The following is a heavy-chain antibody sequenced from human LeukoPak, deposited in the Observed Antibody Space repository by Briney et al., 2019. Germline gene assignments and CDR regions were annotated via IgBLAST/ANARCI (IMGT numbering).Heavy chain of an antibody. CDR1: GGSISSYY. CDR3: ARGLSAYSYDYGY. J-gene: IGHJ4*02. V-gene: IGHV4-4*07. D-gene: IGHD5-12*01. Sequence: SETLSLTCTVSGGSISSYYWSWLRQPAGKGLEWIGRIYASGSTNYNPSLKSRLTMSVDTSKNQFSLKLSSVTAADTAVYFCARGLSAYSYDYGYWGQGTLVTVSS. CDR2: IYASGST.